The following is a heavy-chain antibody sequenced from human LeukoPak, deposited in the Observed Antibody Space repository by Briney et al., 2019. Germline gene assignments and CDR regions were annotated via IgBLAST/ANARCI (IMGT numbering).Heavy chain of an antibody. Sequence: ASVKVSCKASGYTFTSYDINWVRQPTGQGLEWMVWMNPNSGNTGYAQKFQGRVTMTRNASISTAYMELGSLRSEDMAVYYCARVPSSTRYYGMDVWGQGTTVTVSS. CDR1: GYTFTSYD. CDR3: ARVPSSTRYYGMDV. CDR2: MNPNSGNT. D-gene: IGHD2-2*01. V-gene: IGHV1-8*01. J-gene: IGHJ6*02.